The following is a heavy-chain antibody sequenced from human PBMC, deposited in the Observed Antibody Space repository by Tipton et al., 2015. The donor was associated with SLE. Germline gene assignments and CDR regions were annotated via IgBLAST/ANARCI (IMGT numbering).Heavy chain of an antibody. V-gene: IGHV4-34*01. CDR1: GGSFSGYY. J-gene: IGHJ4*02. CDR3: ARGDSSSWYRY. D-gene: IGHD6-13*01. CDR2: VSHSGST. Sequence: TLSLTCAVYGGSFSGYYWSWIRQPPGKGLEWIGEVSHSGSTNYNPSLKSRVTISVDTSKNQFSLKLSSVTAADTAVYYCARGDSSSWYRYWGQGTLVTVSS.